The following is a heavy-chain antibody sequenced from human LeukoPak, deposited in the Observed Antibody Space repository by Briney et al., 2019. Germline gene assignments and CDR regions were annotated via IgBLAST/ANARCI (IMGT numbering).Heavy chain of an antibody. CDR2: ISGSGGST. J-gene: IGHJ4*02. CDR1: GFTFSSYA. CDR3: AKAQLGYCSSTSCYLGGFDY. D-gene: IGHD2-2*01. V-gene: IGHV3-23*01. Sequence: GGSLRLSCAASGFTFSSYAMSWVRQAPGKGLEWVSAISGSGGSTYYADSVKGRFTISRDNSKNTLYLQMDSLRAEDTAVYYCAKAQLGYCSSTSCYLGGFDYWGQGTLVTVSS.